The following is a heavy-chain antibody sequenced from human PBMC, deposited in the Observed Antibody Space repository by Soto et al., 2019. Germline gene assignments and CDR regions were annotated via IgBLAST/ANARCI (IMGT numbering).Heavy chain of an antibody. D-gene: IGHD6-19*01. Sequence: GGSLRLSCAASGFTFSSYAMSWVRQAPGKGLEWVSAISGSGGSTYYADSVKGRFTISRDNSKNTLYLQMNSLRAEDTAVYYCAKGAAIAVAGPTYGMDVWGQGTTVTVSS. V-gene: IGHV3-23*01. CDR1: GFTFSSYA. J-gene: IGHJ6*02. CDR2: ISGSGGST. CDR3: AKGAAIAVAGPTYGMDV.